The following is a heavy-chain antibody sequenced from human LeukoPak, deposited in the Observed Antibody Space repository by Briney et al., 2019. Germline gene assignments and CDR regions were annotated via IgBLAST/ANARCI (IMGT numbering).Heavy chain of an antibody. Sequence: GGSLRLSCAASGFTFSSYAMSWVRQAPGKGLEWVSAISGSGGSTYYADSVKGRFTISRDNSKNTLYLQMNSLRAEDTAVYYCAKDRRAAAVRGVAFDIWGQGTVVTVSS. D-gene: IGHD6-13*01. J-gene: IGHJ3*02. V-gene: IGHV3-23*01. CDR2: ISGSGGST. CDR3: AKDRRAAAVRGVAFDI. CDR1: GFTFSSYA.